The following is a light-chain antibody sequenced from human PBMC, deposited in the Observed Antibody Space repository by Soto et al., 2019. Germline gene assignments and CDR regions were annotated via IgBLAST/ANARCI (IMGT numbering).Light chain of an antibody. Sequence: VMTDSPATLSVSPGEGVTLSCRARQGISDTLAWYHHRPGPTPRPLIYDTSTRATGVPARFSGSRSGPEFTLTINSLQSEDFAIYYCHPYNNWPRTFGGGTKVDIK. V-gene: IGKV3-15*01. CDR3: HPYNNWPRT. CDR1: QGISDT. CDR2: DTS. J-gene: IGKJ4*02.